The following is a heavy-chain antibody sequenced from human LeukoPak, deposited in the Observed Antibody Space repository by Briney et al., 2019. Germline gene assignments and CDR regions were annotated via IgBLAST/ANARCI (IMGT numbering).Heavy chain of an antibody. V-gene: IGHV1-2*02. CDR1: GYTFTGYY. D-gene: IGHD2-15*01. Sequence: ASVKVSCKASGYTFTGYYMHWVRQAPGQGLEWMGWINPNSGGTNYAQKFQGRVTMTRDTSISTAYMELSRLRSEDTAVYYCARGLLGYYYYYMDVWGKGTTVTISS. CDR3: ARGLLGYYYYYMDV. CDR2: INPNSGGT. J-gene: IGHJ6*03.